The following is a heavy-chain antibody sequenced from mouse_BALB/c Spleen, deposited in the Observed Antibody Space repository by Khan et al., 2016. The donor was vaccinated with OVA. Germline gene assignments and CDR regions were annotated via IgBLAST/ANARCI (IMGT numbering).Heavy chain of an antibody. V-gene: IGHV5-12-1*01. J-gene: IGHJ2*01. CDR3: TRPHYYGSNYYFDY. Sequence: EVGLVESGGGLVKPGGSLKLSCAASGFAFSSYDMSWVRQTPEKRLEWVAFISTGGNKTYYPDSVKGRFTISRDNAKNTLYLQMSSLKSEDTAMYYCTRPHYYGSNYYFDYWGQGTPLTVSS. D-gene: IGHD1-1*01. CDR1: GFAFSSYD. CDR2: ISTGGNKT.